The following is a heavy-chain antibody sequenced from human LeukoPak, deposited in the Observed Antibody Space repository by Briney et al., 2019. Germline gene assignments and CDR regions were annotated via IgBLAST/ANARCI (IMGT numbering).Heavy chain of an antibody. Sequence: PSETLSLTCAVYGGSFSGYYWSWIRQPAGKGLEWIGRIYTSGSTNYNPSLRSRVTISLEMSKHQFSLNLTSVTAADTAVYYCASNTGTVFDYWGQGALVTVSS. CDR1: GGSFSGYY. J-gene: IGHJ4*02. D-gene: IGHD7-27*01. CDR2: IYTSGST. V-gene: IGHV4-59*10. CDR3: ASNTGTVFDY.